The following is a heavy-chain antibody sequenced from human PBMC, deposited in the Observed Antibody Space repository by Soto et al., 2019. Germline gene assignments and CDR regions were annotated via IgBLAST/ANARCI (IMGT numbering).Heavy chain of an antibody. J-gene: IGHJ4*02. CDR1: GFTFNNYA. CDR2: INGGGSST. V-gene: IGHV3-23*01. CDR3: AKGSASFRQYYFDY. Sequence: EVQLLESGGGLVQPGGSLRLSCAASGFTFNNYAMSWVRQAPGNGLEWVSAINGGGSSTYLADSVKGRFTISRDNSKNTLYLEVNSLRAEDSALYYCAKGSASFRQYYFDYWGLGTLVTVSS. D-gene: IGHD6-6*01.